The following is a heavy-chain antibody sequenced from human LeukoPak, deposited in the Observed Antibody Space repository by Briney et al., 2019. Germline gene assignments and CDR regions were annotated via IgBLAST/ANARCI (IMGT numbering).Heavy chain of an antibody. V-gene: IGHV3-30-3*01. Sequence: GGSLRLSCAASGFTFSSYAMHWVRQAPGKGLEWVAVISYDGSNKYYADSVKGRFTISRDNSKNTLYLQMNSLRAEDTAVYYCARDPVELHLRKTSPYYFDYWGQGTLVTVSS. CDR3: ARDPVELHLRKTSPYYFDY. CDR1: GFTFSSYA. J-gene: IGHJ4*02. CDR2: ISYDGSNK. D-gene: IGHD1-14*01.